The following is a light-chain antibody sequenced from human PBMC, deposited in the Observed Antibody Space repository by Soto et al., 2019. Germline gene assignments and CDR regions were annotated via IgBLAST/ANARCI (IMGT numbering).Light chain of an antibody. CDR2: DVS. J-gene: IGLJ2*01. Sequence: QSVLTQPASVSGSPGQSITISCTGTSSDVGGYNSVSWYQQHPGKAPKLMIYDVSNRPSGVSNRFSGSKSGNTASLTISGLQAEDESDYHCSSYTGSSTVVFGGGTKVTVL. CDR1: SSDVGGYNS. V-gene: IGLV2-14*01. CDR3: SSYTGSSTVV.